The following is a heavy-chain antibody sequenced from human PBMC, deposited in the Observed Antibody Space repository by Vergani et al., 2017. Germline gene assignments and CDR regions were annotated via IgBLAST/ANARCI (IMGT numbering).Heavy chain of an antibody. V-gene: IGHV1-3*01. CDR2: INAGNGNT. D-gene: IGHD2-15*01. CDR3: ARGKYCSGGSCSLYWYFDL. Sequence: QVQLVQSGAEVKKPGASVKVSCKASGYTFTSYAMHWVRQAPGQRLEWMGWINAGNGNTKYSQKFQGRVTITRDPSASTAYMELSSLRSDDTAVYYCARGKYCSGGSCSLYWYFDLWGRGTLVTVSS. CDR1: GYTFTSYA. J-gene: IGHJ2*01.